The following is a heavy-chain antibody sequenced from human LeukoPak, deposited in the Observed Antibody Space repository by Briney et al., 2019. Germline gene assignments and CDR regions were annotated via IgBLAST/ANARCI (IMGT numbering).Heavy chain of an antibody. Sequence: SQTLSLTCAISGDSVSSNSAAWNWIRQSPSSGLEWLGRIYYRSKWYNYYAVSVKSRITISPDTSKNQFSLQLNSVTPEDTAVYCCARGGDSSGYYFFDYWGQGTLVTVSS. CDR1: GDSVSSNSAA. D-gene: IGHD3-22*01. J-gene: IGHJ4*02. CDR2: IYYRSKWYN. V-gene: IGHV6-1*01. CDR3: ARGGDSSGYYFFDY.